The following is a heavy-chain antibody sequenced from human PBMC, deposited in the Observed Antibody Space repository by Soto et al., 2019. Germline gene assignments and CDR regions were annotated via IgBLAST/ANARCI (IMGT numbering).Heavy chain of an antibody. CDR2: ISAYNGNT. CDR3: PRGRHYDILPGYYPFHY. D-gene: IGHD3-9*01. J-gene: IGHJ4*02. V-gene: IGHV1-18*04. CDR1: GYTFTSYG. Sequence: ASVKGSCKASGYTFTSYGSSWVLQAPGQGLQWMGWISAYNGNTNYAQKLQGRVTMTTDTSTSTAYMELRSLRSDDTAVYYCPRGRHYDILPGYYPFHYWGQATLVPVSS.